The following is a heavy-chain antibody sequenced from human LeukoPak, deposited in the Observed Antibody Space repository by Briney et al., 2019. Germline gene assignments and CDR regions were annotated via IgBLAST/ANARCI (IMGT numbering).Heavy chain of an antibody. CDR1: GFTFSSYE. CDR3: ARDSSAMLRGYSGY. V-gene: IGHV3-48*03. CDR2: IDATGDTI. Sequence: GGSLRLSCAASGFTFSSYEFNWVRQAPGKGLQWISYIDATGDTIFYSDSVRGRFTISRDNTRNSLFLQMNSLRAEDTAVYYCARDSSAMLRGYSGYWGLGTLVTVSS. D-gene: IGHD3-10*01. J-gene: IGHJ4*02.